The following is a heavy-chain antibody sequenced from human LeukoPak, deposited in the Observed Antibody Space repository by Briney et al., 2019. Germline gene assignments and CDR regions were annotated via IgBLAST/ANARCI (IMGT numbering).Heavy chain of an antibody. J-gene: IGHJ4*02. V-gene: IGHV4-4*07. D-gene: IGHD6-6*01. CDR3: ARGPSSSIAARRPNFDY. CDR2: IYTSGST. CDR1: GGSISSYY. Sequence: SETLSLTCTVSGGSISSYYWSWIRQPAGKGLEWIGRIYTSGSTNYSPSLKSRVTMSVDTSKNQFSLKLSSVTAADTAVYYCARGPSSSIAARRPNFDYWGQGTLVTVSS.